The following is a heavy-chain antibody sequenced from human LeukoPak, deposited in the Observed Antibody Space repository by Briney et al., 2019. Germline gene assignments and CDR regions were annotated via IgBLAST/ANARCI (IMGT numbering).Heavy chain of an antibody. V-gene: IGHV3-11*01. Sequence: GGSLRLSCAASGFAFSGYYMSWIRQAPGKGLEWVSYISSSGRTIHYADSVRGRFTVSRDNAKNSLHLQIKSLRAEETAVYYCARDRSDSTTFWFDPWGQGTLVTVSS. D-gene: IGHD3-22*01. J-gene: IGHJ5*02. CDR1: GFAFSGYY. CDR2: ISSSGRTI. CDR3: ARDRSDSTTFWFDP.